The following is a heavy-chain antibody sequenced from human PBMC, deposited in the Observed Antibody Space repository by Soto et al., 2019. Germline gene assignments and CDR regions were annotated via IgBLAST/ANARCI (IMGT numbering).Heavy chain of an antibody. CDR2: IDGTSTFS. CDR1: GFTFSTND. Sequence: GSLRLSCVASGFTFSTNDMTWVRQAPGKGLEWVPTIDGTSTFSNYAASVEGRFTISRDNSRNTVYLQMNSLRADDTAVYFCAKNSGWFTAWGQGTLVTVSS. V-gene: IGHV3-23*05. J-gene: IGHJ5*02. CDR3: AKNSGWFTA. D-gene: IGHD6-19*01.